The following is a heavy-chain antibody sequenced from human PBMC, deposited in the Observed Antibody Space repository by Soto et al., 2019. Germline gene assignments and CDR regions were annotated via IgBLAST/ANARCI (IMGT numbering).Heavy chain of an antibody. J-gene: IGHJ5*02. CDR2: IKQDGREK. D-gene: IGHD3-3*02. Sequence: EVQLVESGGGLVQPGGSLRLSCAASGFTVSSYWMSWVRQAPGKGLEWVANIKQDGREKYYVDSVKARFTISRDNAKNSLYLQMNGLRAENTAVYYCARDRLAFLDPFDPWGEGPLVTVSS. CDR3: ARDRLAFLDPFDP. V-gene: IGHV3-7*03. CDR1: GFTVSSYW.